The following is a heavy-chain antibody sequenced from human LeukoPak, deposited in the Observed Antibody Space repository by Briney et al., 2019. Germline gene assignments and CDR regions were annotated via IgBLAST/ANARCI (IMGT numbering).Heavy chain of an antibody. D-gene: IGHD3-3*01. Sequence: SETLSLTCTVYGGSFSHNYWHWIRQPPGKGLEWIGEIHPSGTTTYNPSLESRVSISVDTPTNQFSLRVTSVTAADTAIYYCARGVDSAKVGYWGRGTLVTVSS. CDR2: IHPSGTT. CDR3: ARGVDSAKVGY. V-gene: IGHV4-34*01. CDR1: GGSFSHNY. J-gene: IGHJ4*02.